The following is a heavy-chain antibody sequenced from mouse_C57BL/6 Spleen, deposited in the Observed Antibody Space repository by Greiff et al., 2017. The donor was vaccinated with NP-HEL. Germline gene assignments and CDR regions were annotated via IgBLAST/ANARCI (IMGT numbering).Heavy chain of an antibody. CDR2: ISNLAYSI. J-gene: IGHJ1*03. Sequence: EVKLVESGGGLVQPGGSLKLSCAASGFTFSDYGMAWVRQAPRKGPEWVAFISNLAYSIYYADTVTGRFPFSIENAKTTLYLEKSSLRSEDTAMYYCARHEDWYFDVWGTGTTVTVST. V-gene: IGHV5-15*01. CDR1: GFTFSDYG. CDR3: ARHEDWYFDV.